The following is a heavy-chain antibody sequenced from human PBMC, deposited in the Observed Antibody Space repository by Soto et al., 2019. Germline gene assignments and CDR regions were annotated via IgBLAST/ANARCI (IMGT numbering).Heavy chain of an antibody. CDR3: AREMHLGSGWGDIDI. Sequence: DVQLVESGGALVQPGGSPGLSCAVSGFTVSAKWMSWVRQAPGKGLEWLANINEDGSKKFYVDSVKGRFTISKDNAKNSLSLQLGSLRADDTAVYYCAREMHLGSGWGDIDIWGRGTMVTVSS. J-gene: IGHJ4*02. V-gene: IGHV3-7*03. D-gene: IGHD6-19*01. CDR1: GFTVSAKW. CDR2: INEDGSKK.